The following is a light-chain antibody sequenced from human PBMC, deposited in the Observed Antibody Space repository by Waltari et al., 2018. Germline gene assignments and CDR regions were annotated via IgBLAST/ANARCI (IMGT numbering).Light chain of an antibody. CDR3: QSYDTSLSVV. CDR1: GSNLGAGYV. Sequence: QSVLTQPPSVSGAPGPSVSIPCTGRGSNLGAGYVLHWYQRHPGKAPKLLIYGTSTRPPGVPDRFFGSQSGTSASLAITALQAEDEAEYYCQSYDTSLSVVFGGGTKLTVL. V-gene: IGLV1-40*01. J-gene: IGLJ2*01. CDR2: GTS.